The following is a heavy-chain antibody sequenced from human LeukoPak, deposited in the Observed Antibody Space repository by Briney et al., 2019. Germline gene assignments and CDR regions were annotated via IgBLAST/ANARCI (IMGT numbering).Heavy chain of an antibody. CDR1: GFNFSSYG. J-gene: IGHJ4*02. V-gene: IGHV3-30*02. Sequence: GGSVRLSCAASGFNFSSYGMHWVRQAPGKGLDWVAFIRYDGSEKDYADYVKGRFTSSRDNSKNTVYLEMNSLRAEDTAVYYCAKDLTYDTTGFDYWGQGTLVIVS. CDR3: AKDLTYDTTGFDY. CDR2: IRYDGSEK. D-gene: IGHD3-22*01.